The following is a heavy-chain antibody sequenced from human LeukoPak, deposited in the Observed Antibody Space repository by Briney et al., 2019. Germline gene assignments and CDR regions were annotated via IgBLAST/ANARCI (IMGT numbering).Heavy chain of an antibody. CDR2: IYYSGST. CDR1: GVSISSYY. Sequence: SETLSLTCTVSGVSISSYYWSWIRQPPGKGLEWIGYIYYSGSTNYHPSLKSRVTISVDTSKTKFSLKLRSVTLADNDASNCESPKTTENGPGDFDIWGQGTMVTVSS. CDR3: ESPKTTENGPGDFDI. D-gene: IGHD4-17*01. V-gene: IGHV4-59*01. J-gene: IGHJ3*02.